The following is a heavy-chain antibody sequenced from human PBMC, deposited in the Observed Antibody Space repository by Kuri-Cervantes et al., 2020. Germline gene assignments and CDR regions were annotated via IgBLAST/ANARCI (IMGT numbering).Heavy chain of an antibody. Sequence: SETLSLTCAVSGYSISSGYYWGWIRQPPGKGLEWIGSIYHSGSTYYNPSLKSRVTISVDTSKNQFSLKLSSVTAADTAVYYCARVRATGGFDSWGQGTLVTVSS. CDR1: GYSISSGYY. CDR2: IYHSGST. J-gene: IGHJ4*02. D-gene: IGHD1-26*01. V-gene: IGHV4-38-2*01. CDR3: ARVRATGGFDS.